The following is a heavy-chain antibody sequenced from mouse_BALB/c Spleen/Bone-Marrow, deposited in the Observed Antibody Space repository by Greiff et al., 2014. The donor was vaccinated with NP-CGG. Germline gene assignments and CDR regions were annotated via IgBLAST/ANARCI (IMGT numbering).Heavy chain of an antibody. V-gene: IGHV2-9*02. D-gene: IGHD1-2*01. J-gene: IGHJ4*01. CDR2: TWADGST. Sequence: VQLQESGPGLVAPSQSLSITCTVSGFSLTSYGVHWVRQPPGKGLEWLGVTWADGSTNYNSALMSRLSIRKDNSKSQVFLKMNSLQTDDTAMYYCARITTATGAMDYWGQGTSVTVSS. CDR3: ARITTATGAMDY. CDR1: GFSLTSYG.